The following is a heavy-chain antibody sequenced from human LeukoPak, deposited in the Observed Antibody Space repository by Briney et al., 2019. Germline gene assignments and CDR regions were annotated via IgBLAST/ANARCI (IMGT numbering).Heavy chain of an antibody. D-gene: IGHD3-22*01. J-gene: IGHJ4*02. CDR1: GGSFSGYY. V-gene: IGHV4-34*01. Sequence: SETLSLTCAVYGGSFSGYYWSWTRQPPGKGLEWIGEINHSGSTNYNPSLKSRVTISVDTSKNQFSLKLSSVTAADTAVYYCASLSGYYDYWGQGTLVTVSS. CDR2: INHSGST. CDR3: ASLSGYYDY.